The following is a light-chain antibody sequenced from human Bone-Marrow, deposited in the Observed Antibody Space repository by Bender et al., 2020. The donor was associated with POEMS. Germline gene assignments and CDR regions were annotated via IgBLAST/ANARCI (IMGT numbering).Light chain of an antibody. J-gene: IGLJ1*01. CDR2: DVS. CDR1: SSDIGVYNY. Sequence: QSALTQPASVSGAPGQSITISCTGTSSDIGVYNYVSWYQQHPGKAPQLMIYDVSNRPSGASSRFSGSKSGNTASLTISGLQAEDEADYYCSSYTSTSTAYVFGTGTKVTFL. CDR3: SSYTSTSTAYV. V-gene: IGLV2-14*03.